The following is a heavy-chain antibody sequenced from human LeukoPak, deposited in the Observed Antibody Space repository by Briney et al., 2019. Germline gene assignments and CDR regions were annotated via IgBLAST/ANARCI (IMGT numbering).Heavy chain of an antibody. CDR1: GFTFSSYS. D-gene: IGHD6-13*01. CDR2: ISSSSSYI. V-gene: IGHV3-21*01. CDR3: ARDKYSSSWYEDFDY. Sequence: GGSLRLSCAASGFTFSSYSMNWVRQAPGKGLEWVSSISSSSSYIYYADSVKGRFTIPRDNAKNSLYLQMNSLRAEDTAVYYCARDKYSSSWYEDFDYWGQGTLVTVSS. J-gene: IGHJ4*02.